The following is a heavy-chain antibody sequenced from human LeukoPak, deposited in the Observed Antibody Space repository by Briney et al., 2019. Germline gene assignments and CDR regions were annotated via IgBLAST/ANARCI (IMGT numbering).Heavy chain of an antibody. CDR1: GGSISSSSYY. J-gene: IGHJ4*02. CDR2: IYYSGST. D-gene: IGHD5/OR15-5a*01. V-gene: IGHV4-39*07. Sequence: PSETLSLTCTVSGGSISSSSYYWGWIRQPPGKGLEWIGSIYYSGSTYYNPSLKSRVTISVDTSKNQFSLKLSSVTAADTAVYYCARVLYARDDVFFDYWGQGTLVTVSS. CDR3: ARVLYARDDVFFDY.